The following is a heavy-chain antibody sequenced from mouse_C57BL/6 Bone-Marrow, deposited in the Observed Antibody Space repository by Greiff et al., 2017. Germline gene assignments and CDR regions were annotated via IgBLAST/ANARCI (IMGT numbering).Heavy chain of an antibody. J-gene: IGHJ2*01. CDR2: IYPGNSDT. Sequence: VQLQQSGTELVKPGASVKLSCKASGYTFTSYWMHWVKQRPGQGLEWIGAIYPGNSDTSYNQKFKGKAKLTAVTSASTAYMELSSLTNEDSAVYYCTRITTVVATDYFDYWGQGTTLTVSS. D-gene: IGHD1-1*01. CDR3: TRITTVVATDYFDY. V-gene: IGHV1-5*01. CDR1: GYTFTSYW.